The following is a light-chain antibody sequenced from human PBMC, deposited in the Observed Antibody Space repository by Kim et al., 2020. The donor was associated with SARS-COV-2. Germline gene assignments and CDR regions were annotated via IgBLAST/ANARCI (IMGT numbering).Light chain of an antibody. V-gene: IGLV7-46*01. J-gene: IGLJ2*01. CDR1: PGAFTSAHF. CDR2: DIT. CDR3: LLYYSGVRV. Sequence: PGGTVTRTCGSSPGAFTSAHFPYWFQHQPGQAPSTLIYDITQRHSWTPARFSGSLLGDKAALTLSGAQPEDEADYYCLLYYSGVRVFGGGTQLTVL.